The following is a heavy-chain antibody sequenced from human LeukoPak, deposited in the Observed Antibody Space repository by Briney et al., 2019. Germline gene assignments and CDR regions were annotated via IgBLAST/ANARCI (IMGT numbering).Heavy chain of an antibody. D-gene: IGHD3-10*01. CDR2: ITHNGYT. V-gene: IGHV4-34*01. CDR3: AASGGPINWFDP. J-gene: IGHJ5*02. CDR1: GGSFSGYY. Sequence: SETLSLTCAVYGGSFSGYYWGWIRQPPGRGLQWIGEITHNGYTNYNPALKSRVTISIDTSKNEFSLKVSSVTAADMAIYYCAASGGPINWFDPWGQGTLVTVSS.